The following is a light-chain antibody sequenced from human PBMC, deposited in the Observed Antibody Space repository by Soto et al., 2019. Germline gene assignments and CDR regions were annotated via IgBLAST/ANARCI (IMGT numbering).Light chain of an antibody. J-gene: IGLJ2*01. CDR2: EVS. CDR3: SSYTGITTWV. CDR1: SSDVGGYNS. Sequence: QSALTQPASVSGSPGQSITISCTGSSSDVGGYNSVSWYQQHPGKAPKVIIYEVSNRPSGVSNRFSVSKSVNTASLTISALQAEDEADYYCSSYTGITTWVFGGGTQLTVL. V-gene: IGLV2-14*01.